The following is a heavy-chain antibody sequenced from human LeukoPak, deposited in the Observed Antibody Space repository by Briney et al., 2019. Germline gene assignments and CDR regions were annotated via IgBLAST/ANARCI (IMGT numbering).Heavy chain of an antibody. Sequence: PSETPSLTCIVSGGFISSSSYYWGWIRQPPGKGLEYIGSIYYSGSTYYNPSLKSRLTISVDTSKNQFSLKLSSVTAADTAVYYCARQGENYSSFDYWGQGTLVTVSS. CDR2: IYYSGST. V-gene: IGHV4-39*01. J-gene: IGHJ4*02. CDR1: GGFISSSSYY. D-gene: IGHD1-7*01. CDR3: ARQGENYSSFDY.